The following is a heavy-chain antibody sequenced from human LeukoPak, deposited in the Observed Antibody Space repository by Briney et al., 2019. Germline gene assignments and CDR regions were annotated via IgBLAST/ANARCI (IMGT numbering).Heavy chain of an antibody. J-gene: IGHJ4*02. Sequence: SGGSLRLSCAAPGFTFRSYWMSWVRQAPGKGLEWVANIKQDGSERYYVDSVKGRFTISRDNAKNSLYLQMNSLRAEDTAVYYCGRALGGGPLDYWGQGTLVTVSS. CDR1: GFTFRSYW. V-gene: IGHV3-7*01. CDR2: IKQDGSER. D-gene: IGHD3-16*01. CDR3: GRALGGGPLDY.